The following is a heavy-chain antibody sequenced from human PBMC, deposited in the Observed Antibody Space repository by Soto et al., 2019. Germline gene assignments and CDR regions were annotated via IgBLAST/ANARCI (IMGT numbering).Heavy chain of an antibody. J-gene: IGHJ6*02. D-gene: IGHD2-2*01. V-gene: IGHV1-3*01. CDR2: INAGNGNT. CDR1: GYTFTSYA. Sequence: ASVKVSCKASGYTFTSYAMHWVRQAPGQRLEWMGWINAGNGNTKYSQKFQGRVTITRDTSASTAYMELSSLRSEDTAVYYCARDTKVVPAPKVERYYYYGMDVWGQGTTVTVSS. CDR3: ARDTKVVPAPKVERYYYYGMDV.